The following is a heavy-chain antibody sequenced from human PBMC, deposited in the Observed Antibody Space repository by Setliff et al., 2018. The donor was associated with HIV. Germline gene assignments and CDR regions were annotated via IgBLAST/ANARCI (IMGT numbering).Heavy chain of an antibody. CDR1: GGSISSTNYY. CDR2: IYYSGTT. J-gene: IGHJ4*02. CDR3: ARGSHGTSWTDY. D-gene: IGHD6-13*01. Sequence: PSDTLSLTCTVSGGSISSTNYYWGWIRQTPGKGLEWIGSIYYSGTTYYNPSLKSRVTMSVDTSTSRLSLKVHSVTAADTAMYYCARGSHGTSWTDYWGQGTLVTVSS. V-gene: IGHV4-39*07.